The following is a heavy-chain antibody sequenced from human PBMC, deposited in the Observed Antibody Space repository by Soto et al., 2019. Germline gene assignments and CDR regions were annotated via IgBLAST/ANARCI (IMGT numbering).Heavy chain of an antibody. CDR1: GFTFSSYG. D-gene: IGHD3-22*01. CDR3: ARDRTYYYDSSGYYDAFDI. Sequence: GGSLRLSCAASGFTFSSYGMHWVRQAPGKGLEWVAVISYDGSNKYYADSVKGRFTISRDNAKNSLYLQMNSLRAEDTAVYYCARDRTYYYDSSGYYDAFDIWGQGTMVTVSS. V-gene: IGHV3-30*03. J-gene: IGHJ3*02. CDR2: ISYDGSNK.